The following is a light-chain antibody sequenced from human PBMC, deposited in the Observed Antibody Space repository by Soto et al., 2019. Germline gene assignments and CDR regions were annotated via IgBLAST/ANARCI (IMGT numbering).Light chain of an antibody. J-gene: IGLJ2*01. CDR1: SRDVGSYNS. CDR2: DVS. Sequence: QSALTQPASVSGSPGQSITISCTGTSRDVGSYNSVSWYQQHPGKAPKLMIYDVSKRPPGVANHFSCAKSGNTASLSVSGRQGEDEDDYYYCADAGSSICVVVFGGGTKLTVL. V-gene: IGLV2-23*02. CDR3: CADAGSSICVVV.